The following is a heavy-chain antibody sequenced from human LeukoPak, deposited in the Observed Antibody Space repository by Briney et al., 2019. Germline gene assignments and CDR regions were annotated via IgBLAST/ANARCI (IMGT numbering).Heavy chain of an antibody. J-gene: IGHJ5*02. CDR2: IYTSGGT. D-gene: IGHD6-19*01. Sequence: SETLSLTCTVSGGSISSYYWSWIRLAAGKGLEWVGRIYTSGGTNYNPSLESRLTMSVDTSKNQFSLNLSSVTPAHTAVYYCARGIYSSGWYWLDPCGQGILVTVSS. CDR1: GGSISSYY. V-gene: IGHV4-4*07. CDR3: ARGIYSSGWYWLDP.